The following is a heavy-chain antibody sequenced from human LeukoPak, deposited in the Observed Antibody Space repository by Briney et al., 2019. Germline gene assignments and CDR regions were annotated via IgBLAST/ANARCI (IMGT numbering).Heavy chain of an antibody. CDR1: GGSISSSNW. J-gene: IGHJ6*03. CDR2: IYHSGST. Sequence: SETLSLTCAVSGGSISSSNWWSWVRQPPGKGLEWIGEIYHSGSTNYNPSLKSRVTISVDTSKNQFSLKLSSVTAADTAVYYCARDRVEEAVAGLAYYYYYYMDVWGKGTTVTISS. CDR3: ARDRVEEAVAGLAYYYYYYMDV. V-gene: IGHV4-4*02. D-gene: IGHD6-19*01.